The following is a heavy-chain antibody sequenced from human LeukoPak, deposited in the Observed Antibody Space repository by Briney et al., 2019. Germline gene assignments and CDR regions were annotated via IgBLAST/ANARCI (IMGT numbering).Heavy chain of an antibody. Sequence: SVKVSCKASGGTFSSYAISWVRQAPGQGLEWMGGIIPIFGTANYAQKFQGRVTITADESTSTAYMELSSLRSEDTAVYYCARDGRDGYNWDYWGQGTLVTVSS. J-gene: IGHJ4*02. V-gene: IGHV1-69*13. CDR1: GGTFSSYA. D-gene: IGHD5-24*01. CDR2: IIPIFGTA. CDR3: ARDGRDGYNWDY.